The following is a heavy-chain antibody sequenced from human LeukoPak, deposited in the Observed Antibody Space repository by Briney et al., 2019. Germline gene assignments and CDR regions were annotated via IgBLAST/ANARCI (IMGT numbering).Heavy chain of an antibody. CDR2: MSSRST. J-gene: IGHJ4*02. CDR3: ARAKYSMSSYYFDY. V-gene: IGHV3-11*06. CDR1: GFTLSDYY. D-gene: IGHD6-6*01. Sequence: GGSLRLSCAASGFTLSDYYMTWVRQAPGKGLEWVSYMSSRSTTYTTYADSVRGRFTISRDNAKNSVYLQMNSVRAEDTAVYYCARAKYSMSSYYFDYWGQGTLVTVSS.